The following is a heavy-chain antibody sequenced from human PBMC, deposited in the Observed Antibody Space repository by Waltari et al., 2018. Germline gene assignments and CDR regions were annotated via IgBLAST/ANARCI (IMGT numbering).Heavy chain of an antibody. CDR1: GFTFSSYS. V-gene: IGHV3-21*01. Sequence: EVQLVESGGGLVKPGGSLRLSCAASGFTFSSYSMNWVRQAPGKGLEWVSSISSSSSYIYYADSVKCRFTISRDNAKNSLYLQMNSLRAEDTAVYYCARLSWGSGGSEHDYWGQGTLVTVSS. J-gene: IGHJ4*02. D-gene: IGHD2-15*01. CDR2: ISSSSSYI. CDR3: ARLSWGSGGSEHDY.